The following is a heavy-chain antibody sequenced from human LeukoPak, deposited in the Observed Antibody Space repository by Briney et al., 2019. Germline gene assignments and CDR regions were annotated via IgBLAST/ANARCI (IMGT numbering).Heavy chain of an antibody. J-gene: IGHJ4*02. CDR1: GYTFTSYG. Sequence: ASVNVSCKASGYTFTSYGISWVRQAPGQGLEWMGWISAYNGNTNYAQKLQGRVTMTTDTSTSTAYMELRSLRSDDTAVYYCARDDWQWLELDYWGQGTLVTVSS. V-gene: IGHV1-18*01. D-gene: IGHD6-19*01. CDR3: ARDDWQWLELDY. CDR2: ISAYNGNT.